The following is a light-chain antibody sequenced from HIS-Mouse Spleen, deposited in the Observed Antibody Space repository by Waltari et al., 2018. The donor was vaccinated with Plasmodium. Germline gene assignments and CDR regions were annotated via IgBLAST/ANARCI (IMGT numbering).Light chain of an antibody. CDR3: SSYAGSNNLV. CDR2: EVS. J-gene: IGLJ2*01. Sequence: QSALTQPPSASGSPGQSVTISCTGTSSDVGGYNYVSWYHQHPGKAPKLMIYEVSKRPSGVPDRFSGSKSGNPASLTVSGLQAEDEADYYCSSYAGSNNLVFGGGTKLTVL. V-gene: IGLV2-8*01. CDR1: SSDVGGYNY.